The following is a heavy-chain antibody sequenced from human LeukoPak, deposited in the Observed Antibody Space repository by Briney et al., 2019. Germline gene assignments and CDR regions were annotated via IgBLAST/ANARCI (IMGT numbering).Heavy chain of an antibody. D-gene: IGHD6-13*01. Sequence: GGSLRLSCAASGFTFSRFGIHWVRQAPGKGLECVAVISYDGSDQYYADSVKGRFTISRDNSKNTLYLQMNSLRVDDTAVYYCARDPAAVYGTYFYYYMDVWGNGTTVTVSS. CDR2: ISYDGSDQ. J-gene: IGHJ6*03. CDR1: GFTFSRFG. V-gene: IGHV3-30*04. CDR3: ARDPAAVYGTYFYYYMDV.